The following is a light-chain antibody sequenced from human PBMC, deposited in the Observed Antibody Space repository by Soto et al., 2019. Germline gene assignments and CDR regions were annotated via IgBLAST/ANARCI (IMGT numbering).Light chain of an antibody. V-gene: IGLV2-14*01. CDR1: SSDVGGYNY. J-gene: IGLJ2*01. Sequence: QSVLTQPASVSGSPGQSITISCTGTSSDVGGYNYVSWYQQHPGKAPKLMIYEVSNRPSGVSNRFSGSKSGNTASLTISGLQAEDEADYYCSSYTSRSPLFGGGTKLTVL. CDR2: EVS. CDR3: SSYTSRSPL.